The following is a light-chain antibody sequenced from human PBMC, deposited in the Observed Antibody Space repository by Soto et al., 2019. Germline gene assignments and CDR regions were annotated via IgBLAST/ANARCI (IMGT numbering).Light chain of an antibody. V-gene: IGKV3-20*01. Sequence: EVVLTQSPGTLSLSPGERATLSCRASQSVSSNFLAWYQQKPGQAPRLLIYGASSRATGIPDRFSGSGSGTDFTLTISRLEPEDFAVYYCQQYCSSPRNFGQGTKLEIK. CDR2: GAS. CDR3: QQYCSSPRN. CDR1: QSVSSNF. J-gene: IGKJ2*01.